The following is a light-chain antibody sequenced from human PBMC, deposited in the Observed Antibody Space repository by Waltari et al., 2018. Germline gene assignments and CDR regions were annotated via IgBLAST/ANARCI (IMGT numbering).Light chain of an antibody. CDR2: DAS. J-gene: IGKJ2*01. CDR1: QDIRNY. CDR3: QQYDNVPPMYT. V-gene: IGKV1-33*01. Sequence: DIQMTQSPSSLSASVGDRVTITCQASQDIRNYLNWYQQKPGKAPKLLIYDASNLEAGVPSRFSGSGSGTDFTFTISSLQPEDIATYYCQQYDNVPPMYTFGQGTKLEIK.